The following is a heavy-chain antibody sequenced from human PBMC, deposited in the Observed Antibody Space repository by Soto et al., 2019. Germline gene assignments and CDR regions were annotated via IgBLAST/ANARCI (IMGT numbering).Heavy chain of an antibody. V-gene: IGHV1-2*02. CDR2: INPNSGGT. Sequence: QVQLVQSGAEVKKPGASVKVSCKASGYTFSGYYMHWVRQAPGQGLEWMGWINPNSGGTNYAQKFQGRVTMTRETSISTAYMELSRVRFDDTAVYYCARGGDGYCRGGSCYSFDYWGQGTLVTVSS. CDR3: ARGGDGYCRGGSCYSFDY. CDR1: GYTFSGYY. D-gene: IGHD2-15*01. J-gene: IGHJ4*02.